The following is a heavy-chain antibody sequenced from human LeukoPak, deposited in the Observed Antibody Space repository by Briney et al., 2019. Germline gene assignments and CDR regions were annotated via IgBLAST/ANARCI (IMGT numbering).Heavy chain of an antibody. Sequence: PGGSLRLSCAASGFTFSSYSMNWVRQAPGKGLEWVSYISSSSSTIYYADSVKGRFTISRDNAKNSLYLQMNSLRAEDTAVYYCARDSSDYVWGIYRYGFDYWGQGTLVTVSS. V-gene: IGHV3-48*01. J-gene: IGHJ4*02. CDR2: ISSSSSTI. D-gene: IGHD3-16*02. CDR3: ARDSSDYVWGIYRYGFDY. CDR1: GFTFSSYS.